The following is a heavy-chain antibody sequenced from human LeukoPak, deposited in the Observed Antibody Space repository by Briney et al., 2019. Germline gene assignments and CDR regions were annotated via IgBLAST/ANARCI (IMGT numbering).Heavy chain of an antibody. V-gene: IGHV4-34*01. D-gene: IGHD6-6*01. Sequence: PSETLSLTCAVYGGSFSGYYWSWIRQPPGKGLEWIGEINHSGSTNYNPSLKSRVTISVGTSKNQFSLKLSSVTAADTAVYYCAREYSRFDYWGQGTLVTVSS. J-gene: IGHJ4*02. CDR3: AREYSRFDY. CDR2: INHSGST. CDR1: GGSFSGYY.